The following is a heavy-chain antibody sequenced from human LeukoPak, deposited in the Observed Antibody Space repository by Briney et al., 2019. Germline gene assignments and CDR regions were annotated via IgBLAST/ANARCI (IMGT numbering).Heavy chain of an antibody. Sequence: GGSLRLSCAASGFTFSSYAMSWVRQAPGKGLEWVSAISGSGGSTYYADSVKGRFTISRDNSKNTLYLQMNSLRAEDTAVYYCAKSKGRFGELQIAAAVPFRYWGQGTLVTVSS. D-gene: IGHD3-10*01. CDR3: AKSKGRFGELQIAAAVPFRY. J-gene: IGHJ4*02. CDR2: ISGSGGST. CDR1: GFTFSSYA. V-gene: IGHV3-23*01.